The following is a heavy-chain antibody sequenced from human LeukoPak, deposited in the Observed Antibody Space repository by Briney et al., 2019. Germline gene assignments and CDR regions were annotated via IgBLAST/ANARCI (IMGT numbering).Heavy chain of an antibody. CDR2: IYYSGST. D-gene: IGHD3-3*01. V-gene: IGHV4-39*07. CDR1: GGSISSSSYY. CDR3: ARSLLDFGVVIEYYYYMDV. J-gene: IGHJ6*03. Sequence: SETLSLTCTVSGGSISSSSYYWGWIRQPPGKGLEWIGSIYYSGSTYYNPSLKSRVTISVDTSKNQFSLKLSSVTAADTAVYYCARSLLDFGVVIEYYYYMDVWGKGTTVTVSS.